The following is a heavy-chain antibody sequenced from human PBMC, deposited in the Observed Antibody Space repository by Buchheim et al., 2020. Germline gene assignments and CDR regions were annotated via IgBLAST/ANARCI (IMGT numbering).Heavy chain of an antibody. J-gene: IGHJ4*02. CDR2: IYWDDDK. Sequence: QITLKESGPTLVKPTQTLTLTCSCSGFSLSTSGMAVAWIRQPPGKALEWLALIYWDDDKRYSPSPQSRLTITKDTSKNQVGLTLTNMDPADIATYYCARLRWGFSSSSFDFWSQGTL. D-gene: IGHD6-6*01. V-gene: IGHV2-5*02. CDR1: GFSLSTSGMA. CDR3: ARLRWGFSSSSFDF.